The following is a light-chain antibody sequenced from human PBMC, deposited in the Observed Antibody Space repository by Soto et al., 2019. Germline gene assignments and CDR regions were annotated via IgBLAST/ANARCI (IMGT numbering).Light chain of an antibody. V-gene: IGKV1-9*01. CDR3: LHLNSYPLT. J-gene: IGKJ4*01. CDR2: AAS. Sequence: DIQLTQSPSFLSASVGDRVTITCRASQGISSHLAWYQQKPGKAPKLLICAASTLHSGVPSRFSGSGSGTEFTLTLSRLQPEDFATYFCLHLNSYPLTFGGGTKVEIK. CDR1: QGISSH.